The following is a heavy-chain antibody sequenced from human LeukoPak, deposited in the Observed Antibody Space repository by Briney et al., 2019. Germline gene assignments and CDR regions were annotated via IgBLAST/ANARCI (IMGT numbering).Heavy chain of an antibody. D-gene: IGHD6-13*01. Sequence: GGSLRLSCAASGFTFSDYAMSWVRQVPGKGLEWVSTLSGSGTTTFYANSLKGRFTISRDRSKNTLYLQMSSLRAEDTAVYYCAKTRAAAGIPRDYFDYWGQGTLVTVSS. CDR3: AKTRAAAGIPRDYFDY. V-gene: IGHV3-23*01. J-gene: IGHJ4*02. CDR1: GFTFSDYA. CDR2: LSGSGTTT.